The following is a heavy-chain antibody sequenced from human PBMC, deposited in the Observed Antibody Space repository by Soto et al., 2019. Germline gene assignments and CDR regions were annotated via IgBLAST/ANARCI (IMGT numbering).Heavy chain of an antibody. CDR2: IGWNSGSI. CDR1: GFTFDDYA. CDR3: AKDISGIAAG. Sequence: EVQLVESGGGLVQPGRSLRLSCAASGFTFDDYAMHWVRQAPGKGLEWVSGIGWNSGSIGYADSVKCRFTISRDNAKHSLDLQMNSLRAEDTALYYCAKDISGIAAGWGQGTLVTVSS. J-gene: IGHJ4*02. V-gene: IGHV3-9*01. D-gene: IGHD6-25*01.